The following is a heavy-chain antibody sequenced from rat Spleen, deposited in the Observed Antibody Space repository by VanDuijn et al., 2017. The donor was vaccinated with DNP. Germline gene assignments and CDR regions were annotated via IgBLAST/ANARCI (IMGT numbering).Heavy chain of an antibody. CDR1: GFIFSDHY. CDR3: ARQRWYYSGEGMDY. CDR2: ISYEGGSTT. D-gene: IGHD1-1*01. J-gene: IGHJ2*01. Sequence: EVQLVESGGGLVQPGRPLNLSCAASGFIFSDHYMAWVRQAPKKGLEWVASISYEGGSTTYYRDSVKGRFTISRDNAKSTLYLQMDSLRSEDTATYYCARQRWYYSGEGMDYWGQGVMVTVSS. V-gene: IGHV5-7*01.